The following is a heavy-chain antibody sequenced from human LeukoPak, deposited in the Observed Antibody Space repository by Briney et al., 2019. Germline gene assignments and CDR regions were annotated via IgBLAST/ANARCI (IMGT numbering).Heavy chain of an antibody. Sequence: GGSLRLSCAASGFTFPYYAMNWVRQAPGKGLQWVSGISNSGGTTYYADSVKGRFTVSRDNARSSVYLQMNSLRVEDTAVYYCARVSYGSGLDYWGQGALVTVSS. CDR2: ISNSGGTT. CDR3: ARVSYGSGLDY. V-gene: IGHV3-48*01. CDR1: GFTFPYYA. D-gene: IGHD3-10*01. J-gene: IGHJ4*02.